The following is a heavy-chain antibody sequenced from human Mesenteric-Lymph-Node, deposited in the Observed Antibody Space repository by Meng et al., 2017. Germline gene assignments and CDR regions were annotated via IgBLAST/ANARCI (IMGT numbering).Heavy chain of an antibody. V-gene: IGHV3-11*01. D-gene: IGHD3-10*01. CDR2: ISSSGRTI. CDR1: AFTFSDYY. Sequence: QVQLVESGGGLVKAGGSLRLSCAASAFTFSDYYMSWIRQAPGKGLEWVSSISSSGRTIYYADFVRGRFTISRDNTQNSLFLQMNSLRADDTAEYYCARGLRQLGYCGQGALVTVSS. J-gene: IGHJ4*02. CDR3: ARGLRQLGY.